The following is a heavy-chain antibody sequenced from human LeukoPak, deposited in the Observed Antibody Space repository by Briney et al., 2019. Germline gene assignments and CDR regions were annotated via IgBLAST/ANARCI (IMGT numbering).Heavy chain of an antibody. CDR1: GGPFSGYY. Sequence: SETLSLTCAVYGGPFSGYYWSWIRQPPGKGLEWIGEINHSGSTNYNPSLKSRVTISVDTSKNQFSLKLSSVTAADTAVYYCARGYGYKDYWGQGTLVTVSS. V-gene: IGHV4-34*01. D-gene: IGHD5-18*01. J-gene: IGHJ4*02. CDR2: INHSGST. CDR3: ARGYGYKDY.